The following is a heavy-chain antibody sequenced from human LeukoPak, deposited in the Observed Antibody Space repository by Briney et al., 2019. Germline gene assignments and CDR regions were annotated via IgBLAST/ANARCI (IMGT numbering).Heavy chain of an antibody. CDR1: GFTVSSNY. CDR3: ASIKNRALEY. V-gene: IGHV3-53*01. CDR2: IYSGGST. Sequence: GGSLRLSCAASGFTVSSNYMSWVRQAPGKGLEWISVIYSGGSTYYADSVKGRFTISRDNSKSTVYLQMNSPRGEDTSVYYCASIKNRALEYWGQGTLVTVSS. D-gene: IGHD2/OR15-2a*01. J-gene: IGHJ4*02.